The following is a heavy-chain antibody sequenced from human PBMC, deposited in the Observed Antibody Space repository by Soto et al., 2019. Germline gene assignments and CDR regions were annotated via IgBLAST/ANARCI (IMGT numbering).Heavy chain of an antibody. Sequence: PGGSLRLPCAASGFTFSSYCLHWVRQVPGKGLEWVAVISYDGSNKYHADSVKGRFTISKDNSKNTLYLQMNSLRAEDTAVYYGAKDPVGLQHGLVPPYYCYGMDVWGQGTTVTVSS. CDR1: GFTFSSYC. J-gene: IGHJ6*02. CDR3: AKDPVGLQHGLVPPYYCYGMDV. D-gene: IGHD3-9*01. CDR2: ISYDGSNK. V-gene: IGHV3-30*18.